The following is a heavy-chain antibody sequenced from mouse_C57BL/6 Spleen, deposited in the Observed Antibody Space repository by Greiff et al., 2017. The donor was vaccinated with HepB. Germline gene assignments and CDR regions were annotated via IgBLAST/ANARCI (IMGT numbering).Heavy chain of an antibody. V-gene: IGHV1-64*01. CDR1: GYTFTSYW. CDR3: ARLDSSGLYYFDY. J-gene: IGHJ2*01. Sequence: QVQLQQPGAVLVKPGASVKLSCKASGYTFTSYWMHWVMQRPGQGLEWIGMIHPNSGSTKYNEKFKSKATLTVDKSSSTAYMQLSSLTSEDSAVYYCARLDSSGLYYFDYGGQGTTLTVSS. D-gene: IGHD3-2*02. CDR2: IHPNSGST.